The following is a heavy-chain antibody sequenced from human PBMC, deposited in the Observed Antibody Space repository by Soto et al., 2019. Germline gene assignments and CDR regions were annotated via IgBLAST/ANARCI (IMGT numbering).Heavy chain of an antibody. V-gene: IGHV3-23*01. CDR3: AKDVLLWFGELFGESGY. CDR2: ISGSGGST. CDR1: GFTFSSYA. D-gene: IGHD3-10*01. Sequence: GRSLRLSCAASGFTFSSYAMSWVRQTTGKGLEWVSAISGSGGSTYYADSVKGRFTISRDNSKNTLYLQINSLRAEDTAVYYFAKDVLLWFGELFGESGYWGQGTLVTVSS. J-gene: IGHJ4*02.